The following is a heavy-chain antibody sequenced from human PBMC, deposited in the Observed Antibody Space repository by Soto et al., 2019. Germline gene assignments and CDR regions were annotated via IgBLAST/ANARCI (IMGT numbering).Heavy chain of an antibody. CDR2: ISGSTNTI. Sequence: EVQLVESGGGLVQPGGSLRLSCAASGFIFNDYSMNWVRQAPGKGLEWLAFISGSTNTIYYADSVKGRFTISRDKAKQSVYLQMDSLRHEDTAVYYCVRDRTRAGAYYFDYWGQGTLVTVSS. CDR1: GFIFNDYS. CDR3: VRDRTRAGAYYFDY. J-gene: IGHJ4*02. V-gene: IGHV3-48*02. D-gene: IGHD3-10*01.